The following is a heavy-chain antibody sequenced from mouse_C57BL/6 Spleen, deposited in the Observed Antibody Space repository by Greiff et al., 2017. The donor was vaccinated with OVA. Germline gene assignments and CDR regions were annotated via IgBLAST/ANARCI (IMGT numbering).Heavy chain of an antibody. CDR2: ISSGSSTI. J-gene: IGHJ2*01. D-gene: IGHD2-13*01. CDR1: GFTFSDYG. CDR3: ARGSDYGFPFDY. V-gene: IGHV5-17*01. Sequence: EVMLVESGGGLVKPGGSLKLSCAASGFTFSDYGMHWVRQAPEKGLEWVAYISSGSSTIYYADTVKGRFTIARDNAKNTLFLQMTSLRSEDTAMYYCARGSDYGFPFDYWGQGTTLTVSS.